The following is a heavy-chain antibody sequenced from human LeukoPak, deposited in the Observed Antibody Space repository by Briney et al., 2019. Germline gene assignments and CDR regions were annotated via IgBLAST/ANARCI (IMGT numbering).Heavy chain of an antibody. J-gene: IGHJ6*02. D-gene: IGHD3-10*01. Sequence: GGSLRLSCAASGFTFSSYGMHWVRQAPGKGLEWVAVICYDGSNKYYADSVKGRFTISRDNSKNTLYLQMNSLRAEDTAVYYCARDGNPWFGELWTYGMDVWGQGTTVTVSS. CDR3: ARDGNPWFGELWTYGMDV. CDR2: ICYDGSNK. CDR1: GFTFSSYG. V-gene: IGHV3-33*01.